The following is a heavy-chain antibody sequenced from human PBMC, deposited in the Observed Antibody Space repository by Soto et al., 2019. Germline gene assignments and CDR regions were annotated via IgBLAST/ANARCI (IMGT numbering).Heavy chain of an antibody. CDR1: GGTFSSYT. J-gene: IGHJ2*01. V-gene: IGHV1-69*12. CDR3: ARGNHRWLQLWYFDL. Sequence: QVQLVQSGAEVKKPGSSVTVSCKASGGTFSSYTISRVRQAPGQGLEWMGGIIPIFGTANYAQKFQGRVTITADESTSTAYMELSSRRSEDTAVYYCARGNHRWLQLWYFDLWGRGTLVTVSS. CDR2: IIPIFGTA. D-gene: IGHD5-12*01.